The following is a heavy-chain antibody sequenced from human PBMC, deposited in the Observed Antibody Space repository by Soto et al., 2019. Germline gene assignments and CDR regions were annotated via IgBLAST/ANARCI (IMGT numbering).Heavy chain of an antibody. D-gene: IGHD3-10*01. CDR3: AKDRGITMVRGVHDY. CDR2: ISYDGSNK. Sequence: QVQLVESGGGVVQPGRSLRLSCAASGFTFSSYVMHWVRQAPGKGLEWVAVISYDGSNKYYADSVKGRFTISRDNSKNTRYLQMNSLRAEDTAVYYCAKDRGITMVRGVHDYWGQGTLVTVSS. J-gene: IGHJ4*02. V-gene: IGHV3-30*18. CDR1: GFTFSSYV.